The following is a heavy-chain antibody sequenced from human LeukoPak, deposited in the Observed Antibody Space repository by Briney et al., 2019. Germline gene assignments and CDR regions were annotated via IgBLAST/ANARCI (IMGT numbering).Heavy chain of an antibody. CDR3: AKDGNYGRPRGWFDY. J-gene: IGHJ4*02. V-gene: IGHV3-23*01. CDR1: GFTFSSYA. D-gene: IGHD4-11*01. CDR2: ISGSGGST. Sequence: PGGSLRLSCAASGFTFSSYAMSWVRQAPGKGLEWVSAISGSGGSTYYADSVKGRFTISRDNSKNTLYPQMNSLRAEDTAVYYCAKDGNYGRPRGWFDYWGQGTLVTVSS.